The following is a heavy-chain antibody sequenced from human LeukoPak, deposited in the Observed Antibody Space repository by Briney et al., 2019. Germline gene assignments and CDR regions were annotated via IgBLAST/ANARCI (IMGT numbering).Heavy chain of an antibody. CDR2: TYSGGSR. V-gene: IGHV3-53*01. J-gene: IGHJ1*01. CDR3: ARAQDYCSGTTCYGYFQH. CDR1: GFTVSNNY. D-gene: IGHD2-15*01. Sequence: QTGGSLRLSCAASGFTVSNNYMSWVRQAPGKGLEWVSATYSGGSRYYADSVEGRFTISSDNSKNTLYLQINSLKAEDTAIYYCARAQDYCSGTTCYGYFQHWGRGTLVTVSS.